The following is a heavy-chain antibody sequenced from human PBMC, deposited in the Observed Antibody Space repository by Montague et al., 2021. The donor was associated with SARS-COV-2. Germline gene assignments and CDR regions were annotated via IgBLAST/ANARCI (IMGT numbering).Heavy chain of an antibody. Sequence: PALVKPTQTLTLTCTFSGFSLSTSGMCVSWIRQPPGKALEWLALIDWDDDKYYSASLKTRLTISKDTSKNQVVLTMTNMDPVDTATYYCARSYYDILTGYYMVFDYWGQGTLVTVSS. D-gene: IGHD3-9*01. CDR3: ARSYYDILTGYYMVFDY. CDR2: IDWDDDK. V-gene: IGHV2-70*01. CDR1: GFSLSTSGMC. J-gene: IGHJ4*02.